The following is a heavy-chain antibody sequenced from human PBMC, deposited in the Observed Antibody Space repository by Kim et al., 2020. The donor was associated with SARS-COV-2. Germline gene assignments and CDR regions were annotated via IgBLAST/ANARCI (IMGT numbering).Heavy chain of an antibody. CDR1: GFTFSNYY. Sequence: GGSLRLSCAASGFTFSNYYMNWIRQAPGKGLEWVSYISSSGSTIYYADSVKGRFTISRDNAKNSLYLQMNSLRAEDTAVYYCARVRGSAGPFYYYYYGMGAWGAGKPVTVSS. CDR3: ARVRGSAGPFYYYYYGMGA. CDR2: ISSSGSTI. V-gene: IGHV3-11*01. J-gene: IGHJ6*04. D-gene: IGHD6-13*01.